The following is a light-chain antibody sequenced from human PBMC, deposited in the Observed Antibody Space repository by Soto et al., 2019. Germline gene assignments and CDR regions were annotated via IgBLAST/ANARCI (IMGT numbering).Light chain of an antibody. CDR2: AAS. CDR3: QNYSSVPV. J-gene: IGKJ3*01. Sequence: DIQMTQSPTSLSASVGDRVTITCRASQGIRNFVAWYQQKPGKAPKLLIYAASTLQSGVPSRFSGSGSGTEFTLTINSLQPEYVATYSCQNYSSVPVFGPGTKVEIK. V-gene: IGKV1-27*01. CDR1: QGIRNF.